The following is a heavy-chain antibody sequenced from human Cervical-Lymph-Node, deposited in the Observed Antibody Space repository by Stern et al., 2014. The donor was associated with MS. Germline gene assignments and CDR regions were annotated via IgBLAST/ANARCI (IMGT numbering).Heavy chain of an antibody. CDR2: IDPSDSYI. Sequence: EVQLVESGAEVKKAGESLRISCEGSGYSFANHWISWVRQMPGKGLEWMGMIDPSDSYIKYSPSLQGHVTISTSIDTAYLQWSSLEASDTAMYYCARHRPNYYDSGSFDYWGQGTLVIVSS. V-gene: IGHV5-10-1*03. CDR1: GYSFANHW. D-gene: IGHD3-10*01. J-gene: IGHJ4*02. CDR3: ARHRPNYYDSGSFDY.